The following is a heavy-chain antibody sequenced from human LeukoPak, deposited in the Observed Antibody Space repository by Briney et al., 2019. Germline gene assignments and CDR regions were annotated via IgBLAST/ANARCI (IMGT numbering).Heavy chain of an antibody. CDR3: AREGAIAAAAHGGVFY. CDR2: IYYSGST. CDR1: GGSISSSSYY. V-gene: IGHV4-39*07. J-gene: IGHJ4*02. D-gene: IGHD6-13*01. Sequence: SETLSLTCTVSGGSISSSSYYWGWIRQPPGKGLEWIGSIYYSGSTYYNPSLKSRVTISVDTSKNQFSLKLSSVTAADTAVYYCAREGAIAAAAHGGVFYWGQGTLVTVSS.